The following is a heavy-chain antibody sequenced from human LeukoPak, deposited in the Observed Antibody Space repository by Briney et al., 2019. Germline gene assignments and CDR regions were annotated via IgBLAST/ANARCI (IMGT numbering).Heavy chain of an antibody. Sequence: GGSLRLSCAASRLTLMCCCTHWVRQALGKGLEWVAYIRYDRSTKYYTDSVKGRFTISRDNSRDTLYLQMNSLRAEDTAVYYCAKDGDDSIDYWGQGTLVTVSS. CDR1: RLTLMCCC. J-gene: IGHJ4*02. V-gene: IGHV3-30*02. CDR2: IRYDRSTK. CDR3: AKDGDDSIDY. D-gene: IGHD3-22*01.